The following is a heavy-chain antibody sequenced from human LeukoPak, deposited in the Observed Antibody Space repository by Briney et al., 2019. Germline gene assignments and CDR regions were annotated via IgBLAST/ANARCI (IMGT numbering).Heavy chain of an antibody. CDR2: IYSGGST. V-gene: IGHV3-23*03. Sequence: PGGSLRLSCAASGFTFTTYGMIWVRQAPGKGLEWVSVIYSGGSTYYADSVKGRFTISRDNSKNTLYLQMNSLRAEDTAAYYCAKSVDHSGSYPGPFDYWGQGTLVTVSS. CDR1: GFTFTTYG. J-gene: IGHJ4*02. D-gene: IGHD3-10*01. CDR3: AKSVDHSGSYPGPFDY.